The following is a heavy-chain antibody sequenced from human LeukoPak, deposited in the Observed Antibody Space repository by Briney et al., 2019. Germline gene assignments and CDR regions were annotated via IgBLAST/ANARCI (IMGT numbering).Heavy chain of an antibody. CDR2: IYYSGST. D-gene: IGHD3-22*01. V-gene: IGHV4-39*01. CDR3: ARHYYYDSSGYPLPYAFDI. Sequence: SETLSLTCTVSGGSISSYYWGWIRQPPGKGLEWIGSIYYSGSTYYNPSLKSRVTISVDTSKNQFSLKLSSVTAADTAVYYCARHYYYDSSGYPLPYAFDIWGQGTMVTVSS. J-gene: IGHJ3*02. CDR1: GGSISSYY.